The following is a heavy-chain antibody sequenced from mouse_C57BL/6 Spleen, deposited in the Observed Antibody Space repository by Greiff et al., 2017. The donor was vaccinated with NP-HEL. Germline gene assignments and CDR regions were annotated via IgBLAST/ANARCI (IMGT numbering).Heavy chain of an antibody. D-gene: IGHD1-1*01. CDR1: GFSLTSYA. J-gene: IGHJ1*03. Sequence: VQLVESGPGLVAPSQSLSISCTVSGFSLTSYAISWVRQPPGKGLEWLGVIWTGGGTNYNSAPKSRLSISKDNSKSQVFLKMNSMQTDDTARYYCARKDYYGSSTGYFDVWGTGTTVTVSS. V-gene: IGHV2-9-1*01. CDR3: ARKDYYGSSTGYFDV. CDR2: IWTGGGT.